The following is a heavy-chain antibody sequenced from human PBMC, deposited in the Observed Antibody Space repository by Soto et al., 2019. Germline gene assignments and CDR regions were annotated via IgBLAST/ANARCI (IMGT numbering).Heavy chain of an antibody. CDR1: GFTFDEYV. V-gene: IGHV3-9*01. J-gene: IGHJ6*03. CDR2: VSWNGESL. Sequence: GGSLRLSCAASGFTFDEYVIHWVRQAPGKGLEWVSAVSWNGESLGYADSVKGRFTISRDNAENSVSLQMNSLRPEDTALYYCAKADDCRKTSCSNYYHYVYMDVWGRGTTVTVSS. CDR3: AKADDCRKTSCSNYYHYVYMDV. D-gene: IGHD2-2*01.